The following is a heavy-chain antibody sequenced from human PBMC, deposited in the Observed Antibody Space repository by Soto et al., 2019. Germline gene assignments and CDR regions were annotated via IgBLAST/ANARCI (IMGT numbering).Heavy chain of an antibody. D-gene: IGHD3-10*01. CDR1: GFTFSAFA. V-gene: IGHV3-30*18. Sequence: GGSLRLSCTVSGFTFSAFAMYWVRQAPGKGLEWVALISYDGRNEDYAESVRGRFTISRDNSKNTLYLDMNSLSAEDSAVYFCAKGVVREPAYFDYWGQGTLVTVSS. CDR3: AKGVVREPAYFDY. CDR2: ISYDGRNE. J-gene: IGHJ4*02.